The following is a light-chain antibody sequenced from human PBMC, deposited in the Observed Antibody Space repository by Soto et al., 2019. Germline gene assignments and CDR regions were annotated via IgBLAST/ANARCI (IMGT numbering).Light chain of an antibody. J-gene: IGKJ2*01. CDR1: QSVGSS. V-gene: IGKV3-11*01. Sequence: EIVLTQSPATLSLSPGERATLSCRTSQSVGSSLAWYQQKPGQPPRLLIYDSSNRATGIPGRFSGSGSGTDFTLTISSLEPADFALYYCQRYYDWPYTFGQGTKVDIK. CDR2: DSS. CDR3: QRYYDWPYT.